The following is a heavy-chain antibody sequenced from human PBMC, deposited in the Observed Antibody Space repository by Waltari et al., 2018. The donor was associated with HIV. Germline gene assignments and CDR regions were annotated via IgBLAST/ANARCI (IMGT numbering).Heavy chain of an antibody. CDR1: GYPFSHLS. D-gene: IGHD2-15*01. J-gene: IGHJ1*01. Sequence: QLIQSTSALKRPGASVTISCQVSGYPFSHLSMQWVRQARVQRLEWMGGFDPKNGKPVYSQRFWGRVSLAEDTSEDTAFLELNRLTSDDTAVYYFVTLYNESPLYSNFWGQGTLVTV. CDR3: VTLYNESPLYSNF. V-gene: IGHV1-24*01. CDR2: FDPKNGKP.